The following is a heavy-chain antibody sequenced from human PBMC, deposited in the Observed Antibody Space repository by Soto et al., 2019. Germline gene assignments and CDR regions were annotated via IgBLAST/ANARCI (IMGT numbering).Heavy chain of an antibody. CDR3: ARDDLTSSSSPPFDY. D-gene: IGHD6-6*01. Sequence: GGSLRLSCAASGFTFSSYSMNWVRQAPGKGLEWVSYISSSSSTIYYADSVKGRFTISRDNAKNSLYLQMNSLRAEDTAVYYCARDDLTSSSSPPFDYWGQGTLVTVSS. CDR2: ISSSSSTI. J-gene: IGHJ4*02. V-gene: IGHV3-48*04. CDR1: GFTFSSYS.